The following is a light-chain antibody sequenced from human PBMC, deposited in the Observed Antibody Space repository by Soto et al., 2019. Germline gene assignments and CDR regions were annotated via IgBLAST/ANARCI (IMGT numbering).Light chain of an antibody. CDR3: QSYDGSLSGAV. CDR2: GDT. Sequence: QSVLTQPPSVSGAPGQRVSISCSGSTSNIGAGYHVHWYQQLPGTAPKLLIFGDTDRPSGVPDRFSGSKSGTSASLAISGLQAEDEAEYFCQSYDGSLSGAVFGGGTQLTVL. V-gene: IGLV1-40*01. CDR1: TSNIGAGYH. J-gene: IGLJ2*01.